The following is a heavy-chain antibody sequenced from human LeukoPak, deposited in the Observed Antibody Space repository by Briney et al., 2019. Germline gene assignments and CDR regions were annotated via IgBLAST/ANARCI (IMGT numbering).Heavy chain of an antibody. Sequence: PGGSLRLSCAASGFTFSSYAMSWVRQAPGKGLEWVSAISGSGGSTYYADSVKGRFTISRDNAKNSLYLQMNSLRAEDTAVYYCARDLWSGTMNDAFDIWGQGTMVTVSS. CDR3: ARDLWSGTMNDAFDI. V-gene: IGHV3-23*01. CDR1: GFTFSSYA. D-gene: IGHD3-3*01. J-gene: IGHJ3*02. CDR2: ISGSGGST.